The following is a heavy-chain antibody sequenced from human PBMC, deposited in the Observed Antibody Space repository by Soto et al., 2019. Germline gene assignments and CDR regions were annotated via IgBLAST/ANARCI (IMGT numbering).Heavy chain of an antibody. V-gene: IGHV3-33*01. D-gene: IGHD6-19*01. CDR1: GFTLSNYA. Sequence: QVQLVEYGGGVVQPGRSLRLSCAASGFTLSNYAMHWVRQAPGKGLEWVAVIWYDGSYKYYADSVKGRFTISRDSSKNTLYLQVNSLRAVDTAMYYCARKGSGWTFDYWGQGTLVTVSS. J-gene: IGHJ4*02. CDR2: IWYDGSYK. CDR3: ARKGSGWTFDY.